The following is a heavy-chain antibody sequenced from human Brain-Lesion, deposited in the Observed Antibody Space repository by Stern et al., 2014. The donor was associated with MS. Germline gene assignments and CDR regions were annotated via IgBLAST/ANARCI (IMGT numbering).Heavy chain of an antibody. CDR3: ATLSPGAGGNYYRHFDY. CDR2: FDPEDGET. V-gene: IGHV1-24*01. D-gene: IGHD1-26*01. J-gene: IGHJ4*01. CDR1: GYTLTELS. Sequence: VQLVQSGAEVKKPGASVKVSCKGSGYTLTELSMHWVRQAPRKGLEWMGGFDPEDGETIYAQKFKGRVTMTQDTSTDPAYMELSSLRSEDAAVYYCATLSPGAGGNYYRHFDYWG.